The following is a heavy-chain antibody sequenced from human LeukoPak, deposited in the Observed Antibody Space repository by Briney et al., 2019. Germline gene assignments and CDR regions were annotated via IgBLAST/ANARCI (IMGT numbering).Heavy chain of an antibody. CDR1: GGSISSGDYY. D-gene: IGHD5-18*01. Sequence: PSETLSLTCTVSGGSISSGDYYWSWIRQPPGKGLEWIGYIYYSGSTYHNPSLKSRVTISVDTSKNQFSLKLSSVTAADTAVYYCARDLDAAMGVFDYWGQGTLVTVSS. CDR2: IYYSGST. CDR3: ARDLDAAMGVFDY. V-gene: IGHV4-30-4*01. J-gene: IGHJ4*02.